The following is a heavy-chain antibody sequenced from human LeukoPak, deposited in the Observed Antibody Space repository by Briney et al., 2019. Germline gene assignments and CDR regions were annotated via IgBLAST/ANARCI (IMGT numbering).Heavy chain of an antibody. Sequence: SETLSLTCTASGGSVSSGDYYWSWIRQPPGKGLEWIGYIYYSGSTYYNPSLKSRITISVDTSKNQFSLKLSSVTAADTALYYCARGITRRRTFDIWGQGTMVTVSS. CDR2: IYYSGST. CDR1: GGSVSSGDYY. J-gene: IGHJ3*02. CDR3: ARGITRRRTFDI. V-gene: IGHV4-30-4*01. D-gene: IGHD3-10*01.